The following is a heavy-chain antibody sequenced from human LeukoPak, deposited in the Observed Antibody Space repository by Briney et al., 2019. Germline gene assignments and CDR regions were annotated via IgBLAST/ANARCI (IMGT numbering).Heavy chain of an antibody. CDR3: ARPPKNSGGERDVLLDC. Sequence: GGSLRLSCAPSGYSFTRQAMRWVCQAPGKGLEWVSVISVSGATTYYADSVKGRFTISRDNSRNTLYLQMNSLRAEDTDVYYCARPPKNSGGERDVLLDCWGQGSLVTVSS. D-gene: IGHD2-15*01. J-gene: IGHJ4*02. CDR2: ISVSGATT. CDR1: GYSFTRQA. V-gene: IGHV3-23*01.